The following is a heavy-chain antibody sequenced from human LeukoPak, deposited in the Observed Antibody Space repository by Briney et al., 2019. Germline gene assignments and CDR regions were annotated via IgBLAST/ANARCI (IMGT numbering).Heavy chain of an antibody. CDR1: GFTFSSYA. V-gene: IGHV3-23*01. CDR2: ITSSGAAT. D-gene: IGHD3-22*01. CDR3: AKDRPNYYGSNGHYYKLNGDC. Sequence: GGSLRLSCAATGFTFSSYAMSWVRQAPGKGLEWVSSITSSGAATYYADSVKGRFTISRDNSDNTLYLQMNSLRAEDTAVYYCAKDRPNYYGSNGHYYKLNGDCWGQGTLVTVSS. J-gene: IGHJ4*02.